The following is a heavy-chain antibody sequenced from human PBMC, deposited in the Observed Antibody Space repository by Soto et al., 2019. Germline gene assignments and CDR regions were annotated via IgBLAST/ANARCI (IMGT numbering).Heavy chain of an antibody. D-gene: IGHD3-22*01. CDR1: GYTFTSYG. CDR3: ARDSDYYDSSGYYAEEAFDI. V-gene: IGHV1-18*04. Sequence: GASVKVSCKASGYTFTSYGISWVRQAPGQGLEWMGWISAYNGNTNYAQKLQGRVTMTTDTSTSTAYMELRSLRSDDTAVYYCARDSDYYDSSGYYAEEAFDIWGQGTMVTVSS. CDR2: ISAYNGNT. J-gene: IGHJ3*02.